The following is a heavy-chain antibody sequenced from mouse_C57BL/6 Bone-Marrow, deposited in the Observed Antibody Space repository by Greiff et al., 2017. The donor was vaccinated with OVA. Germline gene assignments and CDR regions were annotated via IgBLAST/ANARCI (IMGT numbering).Heavy chain of an antibody. CDR1: GYTFTSYW. CDR2: IYPGSGST. D-gene: IGHD2-3*01. V-gene: IGHV1-55*01. J-gene: IGHJ3*01. CDR3: ARFYDGYYGGFAY. Sequence: QVQLQQPGAELVKPGASVKMSCKASGYTFTSYWITWVKQRPGQGLEWIGDIYPGSGSTNYNEKFKSKATLTVDTSSSTAYMQLSSLTSEDSAVYYCARFYDGYYGGFAYWGQGTLVTVSA.